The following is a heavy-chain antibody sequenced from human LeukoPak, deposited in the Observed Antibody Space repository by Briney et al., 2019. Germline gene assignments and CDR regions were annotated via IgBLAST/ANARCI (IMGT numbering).Heavy chain of an antibody. D-gene: IGHD3-10*01. CDR3: AKEGAESFPDAFDI. V-gene: IGHV4-59*01. Sequence: SETLSLTCTVSGGSISPYYWSWLRQPPGKGLEWIGYISYSGSTKNNPSIKSRVTISVDTSKNQFSLKLTSVTAADTAVYYCAKEGAESFPDAFDIWGPGTLITVSS. CDR2: ISYSGST. J-gene: IGHJ3*02. CDR1: GGSISPYY.